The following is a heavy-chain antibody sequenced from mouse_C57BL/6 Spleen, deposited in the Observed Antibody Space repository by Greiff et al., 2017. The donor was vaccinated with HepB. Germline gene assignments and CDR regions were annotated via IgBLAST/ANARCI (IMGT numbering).Heavy chain of an antibody. Sequence: QVQLQQSGPELVKPGASVKISCKASGYAFSSSWMNWVKQRPGKGLEWIGRIYPGDGDTNYNGKFKGKATLTADKSSSTAYMQLSSLTSEDSAVYFCARTYGSRNFDVWGTGTTVTVSS. J-gene: IGHJ1*03. CDR2: IYPGDGDT. CDR1: GYAFSSSW. CDR3: ARTYGSRNFDV. V-gene: IGHV1-82*01. D-gene: IGHD1-1*01.